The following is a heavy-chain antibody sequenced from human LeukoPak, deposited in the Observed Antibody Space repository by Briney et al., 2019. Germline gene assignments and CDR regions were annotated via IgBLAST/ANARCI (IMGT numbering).Heavy chain of an antibody. Sequence: ASVKVSCKASGYTFTSYAMNWVRQVPGQGLEWMGWINTNTGNPTYAQGFTGRFVFSLDTSVSTAYLQISSLKAEDTAVYYCSRTTVAGYFDYWGQGTLVTVSS. CDR1: GYTFTSYA. CDR3: SRTTVAGYFDY. D-gene: IGHD6-19*01. J-gene: IGHJ4*02. V-gene: IGHV7-4-1*02. CDR2: INTNTGNP.